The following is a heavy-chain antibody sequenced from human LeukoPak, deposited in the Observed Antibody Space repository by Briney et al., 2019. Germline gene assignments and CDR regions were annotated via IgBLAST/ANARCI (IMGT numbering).Heavy chain of an antibody. CDR1: GGSISSYY. CDR2: IYYSGST. CDR3: ARGDSSGYYSDAFDI. Sequence: SETLSLTCTVSGGSISSYYWSWIRQPPGKGLEWIGYIYYSGSTNYNPSLKSRVTISVDTSKNQFSLKLSSVTAADTAVYYCARGDSSGYYSDAFDIWGQGTMVTVPS. V-gene: IGHV4-59*01. J-gene: IGHJ3*02. D-gene: IGHD3-22*01.